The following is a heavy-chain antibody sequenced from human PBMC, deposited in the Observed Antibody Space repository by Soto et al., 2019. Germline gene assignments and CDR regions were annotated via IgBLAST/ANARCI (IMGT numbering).Heavy chain of an antibody. CDR2: IHSGGGT. Sequence: EVQLVESGGGLVQPGGSLRVSCAASGFTVSSNDMSWVRQAPGKGLEWVSVIHSGGGTHYADSVKGRFTISRDNSKNTLYLQMNSLRGEDTAVYYCARVLDSSGYPFDYWGQGTLVTVSS. CDR3: ARVLDSSGYPFDY. D-gene: IGHD3-22*01. V-gene: IGHV3-66*01. CDR1: GFTVSSND. J-gene: IGHJ4*02.